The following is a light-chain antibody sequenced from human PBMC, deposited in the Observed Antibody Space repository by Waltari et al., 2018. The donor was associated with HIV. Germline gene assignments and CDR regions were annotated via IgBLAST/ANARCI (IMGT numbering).Light chain of an antibody. CDR3: QQYGTSPPVT. Sequence: EIVLTQSPGTLSLSPGVRATLSCRASQSITSNYLAWYQQKPGQTPRLLIYAASTRATSIPDRFSGSGSGTDFAHNISRLEPEDFAVYYGQQYGTSPPVTFGQGTKVEIK. CDR1: QSITSNY. V-gene: IGKV3-20*01. CDR2: AAS. J-gene: IGKJ1*01.